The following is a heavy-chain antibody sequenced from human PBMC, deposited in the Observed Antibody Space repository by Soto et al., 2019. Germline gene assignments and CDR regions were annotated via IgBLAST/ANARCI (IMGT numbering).Heavy chain of an antibody. V-gene: IGHV4-39*01. CDR2: IFYSGST. J-gene: IGHJ6*02. CDR1: GVSISSSSSNY. CDR3: AGHSVIAARLDFYYGMDV. D-gene: IGHD6-6*01. Sequence: SETLSLTCTVSGVSISSSSSNYWAWIRQPPGKGLEWIGSIFYSGSTYYNPSLKSRVTISVDTPKNQFSLRLSSVTAADTAVYYCAGHSVIAARLDFYYGMDVWGQGTTVTVSS.